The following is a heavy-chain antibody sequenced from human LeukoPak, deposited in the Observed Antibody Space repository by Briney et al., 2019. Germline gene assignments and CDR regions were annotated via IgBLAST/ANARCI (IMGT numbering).Heavy chain of an antibody. CDR1: GFAFSIYG. CDR2: IWNDGSDQ. D-gene: IGHD2-2*01. J-gene: IGHJ3*01. V-gene: IGHV3-33*03. Sequence: GGSLRLSCATSGFAFSIYGMNWVRQAPGKGLEWGALIWNDGSDQYYSDSVKGRFSISRDNSKNTLYLQMNSLRAEDTAVYYCAKDRYCTSATCQGFDVWGQGTMVSVSS. CDR3: AKDRYCTSATCQGFDV.